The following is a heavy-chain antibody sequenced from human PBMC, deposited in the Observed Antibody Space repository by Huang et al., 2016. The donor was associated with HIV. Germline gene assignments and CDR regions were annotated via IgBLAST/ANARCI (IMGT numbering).Heavy chain of an antibody. D-gene: IGHD3-22*01. CDR1: GFNFNNYD. Sequence: QVQLVQSGAEVKKPGASVKVSCKASGFNFNNYDLNWVRQSYGQGLEWMGWMKPKSGNTGYAKKFQGRVTITRNTSITTAYMELRSLRSEYTAVYYCARARGFLYDSTGYYSRYYFDSWGQGTLVTISS. J-gene: IGHJ4*02. V-gene: IGHV1-8*03. CDR3: ARARGFLYDSTGYYSRYYFDS. CDR2: MKPKSGNT.